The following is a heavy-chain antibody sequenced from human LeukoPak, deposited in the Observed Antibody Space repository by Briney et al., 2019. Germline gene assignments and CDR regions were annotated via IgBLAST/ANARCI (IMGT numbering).Heavy chain of an antibody. V-gene: IGHV3-30*18. CDR2: ISYDGSIK. CDR1: GFTFSSYG. D-gene: IGHD2-15*01. Sequence: GGSLRLSCAASGFTFSSYGMHWVRQAPGKGLEWVAVISYDGSIKYYADSVKGRFTISRDNSKNTLYLQMNSLRAEDTAVYYCAKDELGYCSGGCYPYHSPDYWGQGTLVTVSS. J-gene: IGHJ4*02. CDR3: AKDELGYCSGGCYPYHSPDY.